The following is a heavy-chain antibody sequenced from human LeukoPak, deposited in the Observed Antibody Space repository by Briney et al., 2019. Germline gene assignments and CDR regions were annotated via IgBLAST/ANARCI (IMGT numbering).Heavy chain of an antibody. CDR3: ARDSSGYPIGYFDY. J-gene: IGHJ4*02. CDR1: GGAFSSYA. V-gene: IGHV1-69*05. Sequence: GSSVKVSCKASGGAFSSYAISWVRQAPGQGLEWMGGIIPIFGTANYAQKFQGRVTITTDESTSTAYMELSSLRSEDTAVYYCARDSSGYPIGYFDYWGQGTLVTVSS. D-gene: IGHD3-22*01. CDR2: IIPIFGTA.